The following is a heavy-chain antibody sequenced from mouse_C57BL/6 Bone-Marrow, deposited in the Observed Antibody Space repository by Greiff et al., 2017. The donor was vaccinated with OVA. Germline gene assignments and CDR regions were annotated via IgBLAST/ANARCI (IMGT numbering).Heavy chain of an antibody. CDR1: GFTFSSYG. Sequence: EVQLQESGGDLVKPGGSLKLSCAASGFTFSSYGMSWVRQTPDKRLEWVATISSGGSYTYYPDSVKGRFTISRDNAKNTLYLQMSSLKSEDTAMYYCARLRGYSLDYWGQGTTLTVSS. CDR2: ISSGGSYT. J-gene: IGHJ2*01. V-gene: IGHV5-6*01. D-gene: IGHD2-12*01. CDR3: ARLRGYSLDY.